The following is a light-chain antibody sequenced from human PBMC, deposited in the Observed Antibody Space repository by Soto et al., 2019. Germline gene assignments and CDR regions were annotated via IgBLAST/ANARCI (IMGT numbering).Light chain of an antibody. CDR1: QSVSSSY. V-gene: IGKV3-20*01. Sequence: IVLTQSPGTLSLSAGERATLSCRAIQSVSSSYLAWYQQRPGQAPRLLIYGASSRAPGIPDRFSGSGSGTDFTLTISRLEPEDFAVYYCQQYGSSPPITFGQGTRLEIK. J-gene: IGKJ5*01. CDR3: QQYGSSPPIT. CDR2: GAS.